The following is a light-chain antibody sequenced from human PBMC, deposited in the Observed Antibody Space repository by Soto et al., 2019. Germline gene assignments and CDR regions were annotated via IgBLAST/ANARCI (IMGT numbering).Light chain of an antibody. J-gene: IGLJ1*01. V-gene: IGLV2-14*01. CDR3: SSYTSSSTNV. Sequence: QSVLTHPASVSGSPGQSITISCTGTSSDVGGYNYVSWYQQHPGKAPKLMIYDVSNRPSGVSNRFSGSKSGNTASLTISGLQAEDEADYYCSSYTSSSTNVFGNGTKVTVL. CDR2: DVS. CDR1: SSDVGGYNY.